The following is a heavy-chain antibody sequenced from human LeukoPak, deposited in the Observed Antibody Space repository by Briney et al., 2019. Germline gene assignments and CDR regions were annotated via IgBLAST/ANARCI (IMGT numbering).Heavy chain of an antibody. CDR1: GYTLSDNW. D-gene: IGHD3-3*01. CDR3: AKGGPVIRGPGVLIVPVFDH. Sequence: ASVKVSCKASGYTLSDNWLHWMRQAPGHGREWMGSINPKSGDTDLAQRFQGRVTMTRHTSINTVYMEVSRLTSDDTAVYYCAKGGPVIRGPGVLIVPVFDHWGQGTLVTVSS. V-gene: IGHV1-2*02. CDR2: INPKSGDT. J-gene: IGHJ4*02.